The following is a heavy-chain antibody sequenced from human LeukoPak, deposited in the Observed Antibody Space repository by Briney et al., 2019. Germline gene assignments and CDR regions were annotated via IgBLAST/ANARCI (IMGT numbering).Heavy chain of an antibody. V-gene: IGHV3-23*01. Sequence: PGGSLRLSCAASGFTFSSYAMSWVRQAPGKGLEWVSAISGSGGSTYYADSVKGRFTISRDNSKNTLYLQMNSLRAEDTAVYYCARTRYSGRTTAFFDYWGQGTLVTVSS. CDR3: ARTRYSGRTTAFFDY. J-gene: IGHJ4*02. CDR2: ISGSGGST. CDR1: GFTFSSYA. D-gene: IGHD1-26*01.